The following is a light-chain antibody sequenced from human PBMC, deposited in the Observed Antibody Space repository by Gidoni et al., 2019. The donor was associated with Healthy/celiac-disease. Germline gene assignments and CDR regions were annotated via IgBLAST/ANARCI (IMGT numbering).Light chain of an antibody. J-gene: IGKJ2*01. CDR2: LGS. CDR3: MQALQTPYT. V-gene: IGKV2-28*01. Sequence: EMGMTQSPLSLPVTPGEPASISCRSSQSLLHSNGYNYVDWYLQKPGQSPQLLIYLGSNRASGVPDRFCGSGSGTDFTLKISRVEAEDFWVYYCMQALQTPYTLGQGTKLEIK. CDR1: QSLLHSNGYNY.